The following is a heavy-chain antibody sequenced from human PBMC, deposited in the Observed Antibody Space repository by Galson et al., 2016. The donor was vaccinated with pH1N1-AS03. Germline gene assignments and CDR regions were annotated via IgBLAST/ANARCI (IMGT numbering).Heavy chain of an antibody. CDR2: IHPNDGVT. V-gene: IGHV1-2*04. CDR1: GYTFTDFS. CDR3: ARDPQGPCRGPTCPTAYYFGMDV. Sequence: SVKVSCKASGYTFTDFSINWVRQAPGQGLEWMGWIHPNDGVTNYAQKFQAWVTMTRDTSSSTAYLELTGLKSDDTAVYYCARDPQGPCRGPTCPTAYYFGMDVWGQGTTVIVSS. J-gene: IGHJ6*02. D-gene: IGHD2-2*01.